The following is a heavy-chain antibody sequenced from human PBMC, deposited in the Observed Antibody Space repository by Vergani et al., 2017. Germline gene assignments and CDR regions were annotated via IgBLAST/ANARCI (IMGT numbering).Heavy chain of an antibody. CDR1: GFTFSSYA. V-gene: IGHV3-30-3*01. Sequence: QVQLVEPGGGVVQPGRSLRLSCAASGFTFSSYAMHWVRQAPGKGLECVAVISYDGSNKYYADSVKGRFTISRDNSKNTLYLQMNSLRAEDTAVYYCARVQCGGDCYYYYMDVWGKGTTVTVSS. D-gene: IGHD2-21*01. CDR2: ISYDGSNK. J-gene: IGHJ6*03. CDR3: ARVQCGGDCYYYYMDV.